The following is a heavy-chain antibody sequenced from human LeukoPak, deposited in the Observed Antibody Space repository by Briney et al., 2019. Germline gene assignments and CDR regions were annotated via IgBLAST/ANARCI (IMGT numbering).Heavy chain of an antibody. CDR2: ISSGGATT. Sequence: GGSLRLSCLVSGFSFRSYAMHWVRQAPGKGLEYVSSISSGGATTFYAASVKGRFTISRDNSKDTLYLQMNSLSAGDAATYHCAKDYRTVPSATAPLFDSWGQGILVTVSS. J-gene: IGHJ4*02. D-gene: IGHD2-21*02. CDR1: GFSFRSYA. V-gene: IGHV3-64*04. CDR3: AKDYRTVPSATAPLFDS.